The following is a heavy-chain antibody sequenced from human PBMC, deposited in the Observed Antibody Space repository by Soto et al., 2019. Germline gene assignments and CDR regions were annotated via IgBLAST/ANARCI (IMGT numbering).Heavy chain of an antibody. CDR3: ARDVLYSTSRIDS. CDR2: IYHNGSS. D-gene: IGHD6-6*01. Sequence: SETLSLTCAVSGGSISSNNWWTWVRQPPGKGLEWIGEIYHNGSSNYHPSLKSQISISVEKSKNQFSLNLSSMTAADTAVYHCARDVLYSTSRIDSWGQGTLVTVSS. CDR1: GGSISSNNW. V-gene: IGHV4-4*02. J-gene: IGHJ4*02.